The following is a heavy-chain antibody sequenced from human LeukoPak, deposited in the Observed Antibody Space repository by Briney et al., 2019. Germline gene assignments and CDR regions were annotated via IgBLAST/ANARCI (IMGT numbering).Heavy chain of an antibody. CDR1: GFTFSNAW. V-gene: IGHV3-15*01. J-gene: IGHJ4*02. CDR3: TTDYYGSGSYYNTLLSLFDY. Sequence: PGGSLRLSCAASGFTFSNAWMSWVRQAPGKGLEWVGPIKSKTDGGTTDYAAPVKGRFTISRDDSKNTLYLQMNSLKTEDTAVYYCTTDYYGSGSYYNTLLSLFDYWGQGTLVTVSS. D-gene: IGHD3-10*01. CDR2: IKSKTDGGTT.